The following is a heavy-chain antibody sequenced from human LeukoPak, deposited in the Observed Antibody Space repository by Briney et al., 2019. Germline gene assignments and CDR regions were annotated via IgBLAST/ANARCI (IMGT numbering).Heavy chain of an antibody. V-gene: IGHV4-4*07. CDR2: IYGTVSTRYNPSL. CDR1: NGDINNYY. J-gene: IGHJ4*02. Sequence: PSETLSLTCTVSNGDINNYYWSWVRQPAGKGLEWIGRIYGTVSTRYNPSLQYNPSLKSRVSISKDTSRNQFSLNLNSVTAADTGIYYCARDRQEGGMRVSSFEFWGQGTPVTVSS. D-gene: IGHD1-26*01. CDR3: ARDRQEGGMRVSSFEF.